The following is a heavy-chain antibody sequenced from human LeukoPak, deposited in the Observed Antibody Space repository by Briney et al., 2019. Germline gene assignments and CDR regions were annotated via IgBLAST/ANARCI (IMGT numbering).Heavy chain of an antibody. D-gene: IGHD3-10*01. Sequence: PSQTLSLTCTVSGGSISSGGYYWSWIRQQPGKGLEWIGYIYYSGSTYYNPSLKSRVTISVDTSKNQFSLKLSSVTAADTAVYYCARVGPKDYGSGSYSLSPWGQGTLVTVSS. CDR3: ARVGPKDYGSGSYSLSP. CDR2: IYYSGST. J-gene: IGHJ5*02. V-gene: IGHV4-31*03. CDR1: GGSISSGGYY.